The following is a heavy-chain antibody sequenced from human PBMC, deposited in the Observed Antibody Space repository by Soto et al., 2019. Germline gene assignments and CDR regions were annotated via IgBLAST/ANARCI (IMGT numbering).Heavy chain of an antibody. Sequence: EVQLLESGGGLVQPGGSLRLSCAASGFSFSNYAMSWVRQAPGKGLEWVSGMSGRAFTTFYADSVRGRFTISRDNSKNTVYLQMDSLRAEDTARYFCAKDQETSGMHFDHWGQGTLVTVSP. J-gene: IGHJ4*02. D-gene: IGHD1-7*01. CDR3: AKDQETSGMHFDH. CDR1: GFSFSNYA. CDR2: MSGRAFTT. V-gene: IGHV3-23*01.